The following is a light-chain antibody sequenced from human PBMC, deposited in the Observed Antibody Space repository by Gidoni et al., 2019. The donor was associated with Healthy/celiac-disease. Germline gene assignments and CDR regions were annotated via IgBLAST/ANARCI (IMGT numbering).Light chain of an antibody. J-gene: IGKJ4*01. CDR1: HSISSW. Sequence: DIQMTQSPSTLPASVGDRVPITCRASHSISSWLAWYQQKPGKAPKLLVYKASSLESWVPSMFSGSGSVTEFTLTISSLQPDDFATYYGQQYNSYSPLTFGGGTKVEIK. CDR3: QQYNSYSPLT. CDR2: KAS. V-gene: IGKV1-5*03.